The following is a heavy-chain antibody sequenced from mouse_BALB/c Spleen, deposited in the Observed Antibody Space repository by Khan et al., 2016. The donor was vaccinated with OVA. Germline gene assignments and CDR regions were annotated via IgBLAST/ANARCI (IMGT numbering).Heavy chain of an antibody. V-gene: IGHV5-17*02. CDR2: ISSGSSTI. CDR3: ARSGGNFHWYFDV. CDR1: GFTFSSFG. J-gene: IGHJ1*01. D-gene: IGHD2-1*01. Sequence: EVKLVESGGGLVQPGGSRKLSCAASGFTFSSFGMHWVRQAPKKGLEWVAYISSGSSTIYYVDTVKGRLTISRDNPKNTLFLQMTSLRSEDTAMYYCARSGGNFHWYFDVWGAGTSVTVSS.